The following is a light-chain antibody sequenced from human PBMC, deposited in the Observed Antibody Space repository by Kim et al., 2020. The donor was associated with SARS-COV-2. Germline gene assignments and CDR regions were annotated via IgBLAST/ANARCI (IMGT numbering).Light chain of an antibody. Sequence: SPGESATISCRASQSLSSNLAWYQQKPGQAPRLLIYGASTRATGIPARFSGSGSGTEFTLTISSMQSEDVAVYYCQQYNNWPPLTFGGGTKVDIK. J-gene: IGKJ4*01. CDR2: GAS. CDR1: QSLSSN. CDR3: QQYNNWPPLT. V-gene: IGKV3-15*01.